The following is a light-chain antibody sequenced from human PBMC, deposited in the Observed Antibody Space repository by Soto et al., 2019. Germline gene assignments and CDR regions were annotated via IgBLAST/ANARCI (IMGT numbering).Light chain of an antibody. CDR2: EVS. V-gene: IGLV2-23*02. J-gene: IGLJ1*01. Sequence: ALTPPASVSGSPGQSITISCTGSSSDVGSYTLVSWYQQHPGKVPKLMIYEVSKRPSGVSVRFSGSRSGNTASLTISGLQAEDEADYFCWSYAGSFTYVFGTGTKVTVL. CDR3: WSYAGSFTYV. CDR1: SSDVGSYTL.